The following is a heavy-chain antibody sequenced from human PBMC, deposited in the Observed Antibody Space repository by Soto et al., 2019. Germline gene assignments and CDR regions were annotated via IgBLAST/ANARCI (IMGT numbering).Heavy chain of an antibody. Sequence: QVQLVQSGAEVKKPGASVKVSCKASGYTFTSYGISWVRQAPGQGLEWMGWISAYNGNTNYAQKLQGRVTMTTATSPSTAYMELRSLRSDDTAGYYCARDLVVVVAATLRGAFDIWGQGTMVTVSS. CDR2: ISAYNGNT. CDR3: ARDLVVVVAATLRGAFDI. CDR1: GYTFTSYG. V-gene: IGHV1-18*01. D-gene: IGHD2-15*01. J-gene: IGHJ3*02.